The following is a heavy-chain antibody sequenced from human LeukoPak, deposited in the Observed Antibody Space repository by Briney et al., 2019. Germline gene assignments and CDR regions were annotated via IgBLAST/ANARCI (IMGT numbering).Heavy chain of an antibody. CDR3: ARGPNGNWSGLDF. D-gene: IGHD1-1*01. CDR1: GFSFSGHW. V-gene: IGHV3-74*01. Sequence: GGSLRLSCTASGFSFSGHWMHWARQLPGKGLVWVSRISPTGSTTSYADSVKGRFTVSRDNAKNTLYLQVNNLRAEDTAVYYCARGPNGNWSGLDFWGQGTLLTVSS. CDR2: ISPTGSTT. J-gene: IGHJ4*02.